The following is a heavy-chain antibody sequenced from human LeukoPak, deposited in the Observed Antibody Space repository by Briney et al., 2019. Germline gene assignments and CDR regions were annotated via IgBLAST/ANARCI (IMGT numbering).Heavy chain of an antibody. D-gene: IGHD6-13*01. CDR2: ISGSGGST. V-gene: IGHV3-23*01. CDR1: GFTFSSYA. J-gene: IGHJ4*02. CDR3: ATDSNPFDF. Sequence: PGGSLRLSCAASGFTFSSYAMSWVRQAPGEGLEWVSAISGSGGSTYYADSVRGRFTISRDNSKNKVFLQMNSLRAEDTAIYFCATDSNPFDFWGQGTLVTVSS.